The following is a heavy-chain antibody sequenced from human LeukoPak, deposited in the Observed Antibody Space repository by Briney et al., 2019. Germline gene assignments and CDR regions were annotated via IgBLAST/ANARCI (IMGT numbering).Heavy chain of an antibody. V-gene: IGHV1-69*05. CDR3: ARDLQNWNGGGYFDY. D-gene: IGHD1-1*01. CDR1: GGTFSSYA. CDR2: IIPIFGTA. J-gene: IGHJ4*02. Sequence: SVKVSCKASGGTFSSYAISWVRQAPGQGLEWMGRIIPIFGTANYAQKFQGRVTITTDESTSTAYMELSSLRSEDTAVYYCARDLQNWNGGGYFDYWGQGTLVTVSS.